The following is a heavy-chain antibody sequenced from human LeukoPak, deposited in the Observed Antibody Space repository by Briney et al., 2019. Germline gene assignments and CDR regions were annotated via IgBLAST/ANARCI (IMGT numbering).Heavy chain of an antibody. CDR2: ISGSGGST. CDR3: AKDPRFVVVVAATFDY. CDR1: GFTFSTYA. V-gene: IGHV3-23*01. D-gene: IGHD2-15*01. Sequence: PGGSLRLSCAASGFTFSTYAMAWVRQAPGKGLEWVSAISGSGGSTYYADSVKGRFTISRDNSKNTLYLQMNSLRAEDTAVYYCAKDPRFVVVVAATFDYWGQGTLVTVSS. J-gene: IGHJ4*02.